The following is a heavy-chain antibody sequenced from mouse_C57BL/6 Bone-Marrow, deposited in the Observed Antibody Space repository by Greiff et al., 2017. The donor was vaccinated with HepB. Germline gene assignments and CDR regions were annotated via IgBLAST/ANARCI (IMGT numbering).Heavy chain of an antibody. CDR1: GYSITSGYY. J-gene: IGHJ1*03. V-gene: IGHV3-6*01. CDR2: ISYDGSN. Sequence: EVQLQESGPGLVKPSQSLSLTCSVTGYSITSGYYWNWLRQFPGNKLEWMGYISYDGSNNYNPSLKNRISITRETSKNQFFLKLNSVTTEDTATYYCAREDYGSSYDDWYFDVWGTGTTVTVSS. D-gene: IGHD1-1*01. CDR3: AREDYGSSYDDWYFDV.